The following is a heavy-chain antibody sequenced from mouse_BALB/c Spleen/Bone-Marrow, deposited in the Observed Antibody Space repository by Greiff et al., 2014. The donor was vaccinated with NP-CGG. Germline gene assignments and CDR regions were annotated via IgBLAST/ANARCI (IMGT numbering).Heavy chain of an antibody. CDR3: SRRPLQANSYFDC. CDR1: GFTFSSYG. CDR2: ISSGGSST. Sequence: EVKLVESGGDLVKPGGSLKLSCVASGFTFSSYGMSWVRQTPDKRLEWVATISSGGSSTYYPASVKGRFTISRDNAKSTLYLQMSSLTSEDTAMYYCSRRPLQANSYFDCWGQGPPLTVSS. V-gene: IGHV5-6*02. J-gene: IGHJ2*01. D-gene: IGHD3-2*02.